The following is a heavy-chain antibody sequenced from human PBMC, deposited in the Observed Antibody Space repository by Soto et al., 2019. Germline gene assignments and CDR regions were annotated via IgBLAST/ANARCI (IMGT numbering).Heavy chain of an antibody. J-gene: IGHJ6*03. V-gene: IGHV3-23*01. CDR3: AWLRFPHYYMDV. CDR1: GFTFSSYA. D-gene: IGHD5-12*01. Sequence: GSLRLSCAASGFTFSSYAMSWVRQAPGKGLEWVSAISGSGGSTYYADSVKGRFTISRDNSKNTLYLQMNSLRAEDTAVYYCAWLRFPHYYMDVWGKGTTVTVSS. CDR2: ISGSGGST.